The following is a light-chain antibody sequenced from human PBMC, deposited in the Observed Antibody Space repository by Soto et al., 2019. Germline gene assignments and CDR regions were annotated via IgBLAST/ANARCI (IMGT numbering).Light chain of an antibody. V-gene: IGKV1-9*01. Sequence: DIQLTQSPSFLSASVGDRVTITCRASQDIFSYLMWYHQRPGKAPKVLIYAASVLQSGVPSRCSGSGSGTEFTLTISSLQPEDCGTYYCQHLNGQPRFTCGPGTKVEIK. CDR1: QDIFSY. J-gene: IGKJ3*01. CDR3: QHLNGQPRFT. CDR2: AAS.